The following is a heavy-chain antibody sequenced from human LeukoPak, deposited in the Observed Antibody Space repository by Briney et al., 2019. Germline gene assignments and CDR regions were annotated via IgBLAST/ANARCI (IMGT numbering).Heavy chain of an antibody. CDR2: IYYSGST. Sequence: SETLSLTCTVSGGSISSGGYYWSWIRQHPGKGLEWIGYIYYSGSTYYNPSLKSRVTISVDTSKNQFSLKLSSVTAADTAVYYCARDKARQNTRGLGELWDWFDPWGQGTLVTVSS. V-gene: IGHV4-31*03. CDR1: GGSISSGGYY. J-gene: IGHJ5*02. D-gene: IGHD3-16*01. CDR3: ARDKARQNTRGLGELWDWFDP.